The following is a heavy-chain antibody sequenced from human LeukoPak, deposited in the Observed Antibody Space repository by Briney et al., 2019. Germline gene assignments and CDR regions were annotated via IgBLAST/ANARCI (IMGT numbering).Heavy chain of an antibody. Sequence: SETLSLTCAVYGGSFSGYYWSWIRQPPGKGLEWIGEINHSGSTNYNPSLKSRVTISVDTSKNLFSLKLSSVTAADTAVYYCARGGRRKDYWGQGTLVTVSS. CDR2: INHSGST. CDR1: GGSFSGYY. CDR3: ARGGRRKDY. D-gene: IGHD1-14*01. V-gene: IGHV4-34*01. J-gene: IGHJ4*02.